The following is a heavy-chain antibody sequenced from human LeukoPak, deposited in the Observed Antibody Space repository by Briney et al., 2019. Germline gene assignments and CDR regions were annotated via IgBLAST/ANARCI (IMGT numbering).Heavy chain of an antibody. CDR2: IWYDGSNK. Sequence: PGRSLRLSCAASGFTFDDYAMHWVRQAPGKGLEWVAVIWYDGSNKYYADSVKGRFTISRDNSKNTLYLQMNSLRAEDTAVYYCARDALYCSSTSCHLLYYYYGMDVWGQGTTVTVSS. CDR1: GFTFDDYA. V-gene: IGHV3-33*08. CDR3: ARDALYCSSTSCHLLYYYYGMDV. J-gene: IGHJ6*02. D-gene: IGHD2-2*01.